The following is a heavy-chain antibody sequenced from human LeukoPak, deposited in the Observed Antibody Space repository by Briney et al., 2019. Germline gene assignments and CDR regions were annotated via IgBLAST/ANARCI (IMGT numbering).Heavy chain of an antibody. CDR2: IYHTGST. CDR1: GGSISSYY. D-gene: IGHD6-25*01. CDR3: ARRGRNSSGWQDYL. V-gene: IGHV4-59*01. Sequence: SETLSLTCTVSGGSISSYYWSWIRQPPGKGLEWIANIYHTGSTNYNPSLSSRVTISIDTAKNQFSLKLTSVTAADTAVYYCARRGRNSSGWQDYLWGQGTLVTVSS. J-gene: IGHJ4*02.